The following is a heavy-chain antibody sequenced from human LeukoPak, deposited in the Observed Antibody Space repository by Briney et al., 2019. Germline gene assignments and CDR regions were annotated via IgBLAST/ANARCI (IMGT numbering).Heavy chain of an antibody. V-gene: IGHV3-66*04. CDR3: ARHDWFDP. CDR1: GFPVSNDY. Sequence: PGGSLRFSCAVSGFPVSNDYMSWVRQAPGKGLEWVSVLYSGGNTYYADSVKGRFTISRDNSKNTLYLQMNSLRAEDTAVYYCARHDWFDPWGQGTLVTVSS. J-gene: IGHJ5*02. CDR2: LYSGGNT.